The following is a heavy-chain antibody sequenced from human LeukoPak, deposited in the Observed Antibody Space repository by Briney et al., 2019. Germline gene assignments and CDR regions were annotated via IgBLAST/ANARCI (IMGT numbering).Heavy chain of an antibody. V-gene: IGHV3-23*01. CDR2: ISGSGGST. CDR1: GFTFSSYA. CDR3: TRSGYRHPYHFDS. Sequence: QPGGSLRLSCAASGFTFSSYAMSWVRQAPGKGLEWVSAISGSGGSTYYADSVKGRFTISRDNSKNTLSLQMNSLRVEDTAIYYCTRSGYRHPYHFDSWGQGTLVIVSS. D-gene: IGHD3-22*01. J-gene: IGHJ4*02.